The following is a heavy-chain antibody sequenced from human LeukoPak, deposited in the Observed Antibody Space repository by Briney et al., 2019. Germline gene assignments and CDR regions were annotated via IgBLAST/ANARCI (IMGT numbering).Heavy chain of an antibody. J-gene: IGHJ4*02. Sequence: SETLSLTCTVSGGSISSGGYYWSWIRQHPGKGLEWIGYIYYSGSTYYNPTLKSRVTISVDTSKNQFSLKLSSVTAADTAVYYCARSTVTSLDYLGQGTLVTVSS. CDR2: IYYSGST. CDR1: GGSISSGGYY. CDR3: ARSTVTSLDY. V-gene: IGHV4-31*03. D-gene: IGHD4-17*01.